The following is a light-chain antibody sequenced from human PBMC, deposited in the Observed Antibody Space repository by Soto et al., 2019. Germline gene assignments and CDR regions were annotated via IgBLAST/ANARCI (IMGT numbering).Light chain of an antibody. J-gene: IGKJ4*01. CDR1: QSFRSNY. Sequence: EIVLTQSPGTLSLSPGERATLSCRASQSFRSNYLAWYQQRPGQAPRLLIYGVSSRASGIPDRFSGSGSGTDFTLTISRLEPEDSAVYYCQQYDRVPGFTFGGGTKV. CDR2: GVS. V-gene: IGKV3-20*01. CDR3: QQYDRVPGFT.